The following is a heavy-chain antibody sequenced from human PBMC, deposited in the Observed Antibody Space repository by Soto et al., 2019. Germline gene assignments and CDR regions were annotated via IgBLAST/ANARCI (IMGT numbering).Heavy chain of an antibody. V-gene: IGHV4-59*08. CDR2: IYYSGST. D-gene: IGHD2-2*03. Sequence: SETPSLTCTVSGGSISSYYWSWIRQPPGKGLEWIGYIYYSGSTNYNPSLKSRVTISVDTSKNQFSLKLSSVTAADTAVYYCARWIGRYYYYMHVWGKGTTVTVCS. CDR3: ARWIGRYYYYMHV. CDR1: GGSISSYY. J-gene: IGHJ6*03.